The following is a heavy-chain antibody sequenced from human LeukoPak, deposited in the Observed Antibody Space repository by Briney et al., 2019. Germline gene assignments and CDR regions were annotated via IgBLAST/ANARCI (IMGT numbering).Heavy chain of an antibody. V-gene: IGHV3-21*01. Sequence: GGSLRLSCAASGFTFSSYSMNWVRQAPGKGLEWVSSISSSSSYIYYADSVKGRFTTSRDNFKNTLYLQMNRLRDEDTAVYYCASLNYDSTGYHGPVDYWGQGTLVTVSS. CDR3: ASLNYDSTGYHGPVDY. J-gene: IGHJ4*02. CDR1: GFTFSSYS. CDR2: ISSSSSYI. D-gene: IGHD3-22*01.